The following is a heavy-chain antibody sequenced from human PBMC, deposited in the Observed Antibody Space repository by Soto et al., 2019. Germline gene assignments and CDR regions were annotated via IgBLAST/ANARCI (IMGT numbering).Heavy chain of an antibody. D-gene: IGHD2-2*01. CDR1: GFTFSSYA. Sequence: QVQLVESGGGVVQPGRSLRLSCAASGFTFSSYAMHWVRQAPGKGLEWVAVISYDGSNKYYADSVKGRFTISRDNSKNTLYLQMNSLSAEDTAVYYCARDHCSSTSCFFYYYYGMDVW. J-gene: IGHJ6*01. CDR2: ISYDGSNK. V-gene: IGHV3-30-3*01. CDR3: ARDHCSSTSCFFYYYYGMDV.